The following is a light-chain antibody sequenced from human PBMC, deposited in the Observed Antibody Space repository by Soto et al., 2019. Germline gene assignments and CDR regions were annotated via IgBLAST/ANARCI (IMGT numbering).Light chain of an antibody. CDR2: TAS. CDR3: QHTNNFHFT. J-gene: IGKJ5*01. V-gene: IGKV1-12*01. Sequence: DIQMTQYPSSLSASVGDRVTITCRASQGISTWLAWYQQKPGKAPKLLIYTASRLQTGVPPRFSGSGSGTDFTLTINSLQPEDFATYYCQHTNNFHFTFGQGTRLEVK. CDR1: QGISTW.